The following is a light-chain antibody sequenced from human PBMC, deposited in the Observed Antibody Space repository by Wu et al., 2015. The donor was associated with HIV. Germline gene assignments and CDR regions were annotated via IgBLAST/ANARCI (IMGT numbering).Light chain of an antibody. CDR1: RSVSRF. V-gene: IGKV3-11*01. CDR2: DTS. J-gene: IGKJ1*01. CDR3: HQRTTWPRT. Sequence: EIVLTQSPDTLSASPGERATLSCRASRSVSRFLAWYQHKPGQAPRVLIYDTSNRAAGIPTRFSGSGFGTDFTLTISSLEPEDFAVYYCHQRTTWPRTFGQGTEVEVK.